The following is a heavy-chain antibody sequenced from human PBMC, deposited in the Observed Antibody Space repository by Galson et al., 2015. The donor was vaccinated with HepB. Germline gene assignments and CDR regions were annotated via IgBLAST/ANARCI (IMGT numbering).Heavy chain of an antibody. Sequence: LSLTCVVSGDSITNHHWWSWVRQPPGKGLEWIGEIHHSGSTNHNPSLKSRVTISVAKSKNQFSLRLNSVTAADTAVYYCARNGVYSLDYWGQGTLVTASS. CDR1: GDSITNHHW. D-gene: IGHD4-17*01. CDR3: ARNGVYSLDY. CDR2: IHHSGST. J-gene: IGHJ4*02. V-gene: IGHV4-4*02.